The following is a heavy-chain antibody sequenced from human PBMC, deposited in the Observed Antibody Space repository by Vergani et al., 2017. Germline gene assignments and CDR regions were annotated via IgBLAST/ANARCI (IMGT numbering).Heavy chain of an antibody. CDR3: ARRPRYSTKYGMDV. V-gene: IGHV4-34*01. J-gene: IGHJ6*02. D-gene: IGHD4-11*01. Sequence: QVQLQQWGAGLLKPSETLSLTCAVYGGSFSGYYWSWIRQPPGKGLEWIGEINHSGSTNYNPSLKSRVTISVDTSKNQFSLKLSSVTAADTAVYYCARRPRYSTKYGMDVWGQGTTVTVSS. CDR2: INHSGST. CDR1: GGSFSGYY.